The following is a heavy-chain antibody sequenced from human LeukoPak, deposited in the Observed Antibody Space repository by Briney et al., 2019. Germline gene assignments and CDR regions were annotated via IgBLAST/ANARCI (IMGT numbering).Heavy chain of an antibody. V-gene: IGHV1-2*02. CDR3: AYIAVAGNFDY. CDR1: GYTFTGYY. CDR2: INPNSGGT. J-gene: IGHJ4*02. D-gene: IGHD6-19*01. Sequence: GASVTVSCKASGYTFTGYYMHWVRQAPGQGVEWMGWINPNSGGTNYAQKFQGRVTMTRDTSISTAYMELSRLRSDDTAVYYCAYIAVAGNFDYWGQGTLVTVSS.